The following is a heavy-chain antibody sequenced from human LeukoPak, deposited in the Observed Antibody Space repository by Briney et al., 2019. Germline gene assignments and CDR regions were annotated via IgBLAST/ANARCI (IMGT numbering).Heavy chain of an antibody. CDR3: AVYDSSGYYGLASDI. CDR2: INHSGST. D-gene: IGHD3-22*01. Sequence: SETLSLTCAVYGGSFSGYYWSWIRQPPGKGLEWIGEINHSGSTNYNPSLKSRVTISVDTSKNQFSLKLRSVTAADTAVYYCAVYDSSGYYGLASDIWGQGTMVTVSS. J-gene: IGHJ3*02. CDR1: GGSFSGYY. V-gene: IGHV4-34*01.